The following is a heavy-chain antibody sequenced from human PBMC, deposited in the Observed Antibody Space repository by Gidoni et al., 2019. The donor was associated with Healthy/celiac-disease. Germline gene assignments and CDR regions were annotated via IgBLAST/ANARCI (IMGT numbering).Heavy chain of an antibody. D-gene: IGHD3-10*01. J-gene: IGHJ6*02. V-gene: IGHV3-13*04. CDR1: GFTFSSYD. CDR3: ARAMVRGVIRGMDV. CDR2: IGTAGDT. Sequence: EVQLVESGGGLVQPGGSLRLSCAASGFTFSSYDMHWGRQDTGKGLEWVSAIGTAGDTYYPGSVKGRFTISRENAKNSLYLQMNSLRAGDTAVYYCARAMVRGVIRGMDVWGQGTTVTVSS.